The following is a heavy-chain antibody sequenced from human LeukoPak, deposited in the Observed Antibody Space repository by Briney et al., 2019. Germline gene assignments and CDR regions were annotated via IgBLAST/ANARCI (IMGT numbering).Heavy chain of an antibody. D-gene: IGHD5-24*01. CDR1: GFTFSSYS. V-gene: IGHV3-21*01. J-gene: IGHJ6*02. CDR2: ISSSSSYI. Sequence: GGSLRLSCAASGFTFSSYSMNWVRQAPGKGLEWVSSISSSSSYIYYADSVKGRFTISRDNAKNSLYLQMNSLGAEDTAVYYCAREGNTRWLQSNDGMDVWGQGTTVTVSS. CDR3: AREGNTRWLQSNDGMDV.